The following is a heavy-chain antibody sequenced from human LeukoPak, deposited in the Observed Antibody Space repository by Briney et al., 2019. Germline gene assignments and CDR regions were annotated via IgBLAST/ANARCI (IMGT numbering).Heavy chain of an antibody. CDR2: INPKSGVT. V-gene: IGHV1-2*02. CDR3: ARSGYNYGLD. CDR1: GYTFTDSY. D-gene: IGHD5-18*01. Sequence: ASVKVSCKASGYTFTDSYMHWVRQAPGQGLEWMANINPKSGVTEYAQKFQGRVTVTRDTSIATAYIELNSRTSDDTAVYYCARSGYNYGLDWGQGTLVTVSS. J-gene: IGHJ4*02.